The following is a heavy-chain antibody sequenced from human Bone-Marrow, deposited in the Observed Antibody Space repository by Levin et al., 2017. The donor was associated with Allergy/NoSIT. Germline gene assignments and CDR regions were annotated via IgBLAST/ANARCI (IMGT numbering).Heavy chain of an antibody. CDR1: GGSINSYY. CDR3: ARYGDHTSDSYYYYMDV. V-gene: IGHV4-59*01. Sequence: PSETLSLTCTVSGGSINSYYWSWIRQPPGKGLEWIGYIYYSGSTNYNPSLKSRVTISVDTSKNQFSLKLSSVTAADTAVYYCARYGDHTSDSYYYYMDVWGKGTTVTVSS. CDR2: IYYSGST. J-gene: IGHJ6*03. D-gene: IGHD4-17*01.